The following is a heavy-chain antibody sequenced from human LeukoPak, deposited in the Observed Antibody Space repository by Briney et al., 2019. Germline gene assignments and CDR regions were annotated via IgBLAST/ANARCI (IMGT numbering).Heavy chain of an antibody. Sequence: GGSLRLSCAASGFILSSYWMSWVRQAPGKGLEWVANIKQDGSEKYYVDSVKGRFTISRDNANNSLYLQMNSLRAEDTAVYYCARVYRPDITMIVVVPDYYYYYMDVWGKGTTVTVSS. V-gene: IGHV3-7*01. CDR3: ARVYRPDITMIVVVPDYYYYYMDV. D-gene: IGHD3-22*01. CDR1: GFILSSYW. CDR2: IKQDGSEK. J-gene: IGHJ6*03.